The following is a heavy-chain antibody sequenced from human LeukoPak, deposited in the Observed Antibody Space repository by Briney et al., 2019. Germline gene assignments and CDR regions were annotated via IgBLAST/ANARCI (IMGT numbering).Heavy chain of an antibody. J-gene: IGHJ5*02. V-gene: IGHV4-61*02. D-gene: IGHD3-10*01. CDR3: AREEIVSGSYYSWFDP. Sequence: SETLSPTCTVSVGSISSSSYYWGWIRQPPGKGLEWIGRIYTSGSTNYNPSLKSRVTISVDTSKNQVSLKLSSVTAADTAVYYCAREEIVSGSYYSWFDPWGQGTLVTVSS. CDR1: VGSISSSSYY. CDR2: IYTSGST.